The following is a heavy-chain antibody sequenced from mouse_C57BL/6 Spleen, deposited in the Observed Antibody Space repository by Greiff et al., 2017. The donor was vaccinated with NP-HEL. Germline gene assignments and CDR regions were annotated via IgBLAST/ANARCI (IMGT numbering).Heavy chain of an antibody. CDR2: IDPSDSYT. Sequence: QVLLQQPGAELVMPGASVKLSCKASGYTFTSYWMHWVKQRPGQGLEWIGEIDPSDSYTNYNQKFKGKSTLTVDKSSSTAYMQLSSLTSEDSAGYYCARGVDYCGQGTTLTVSS. V-gene: IGHV1-69*01. CDR3: ARGVDY. J-gene: IGHJ2*01. CDR1: GYTFTSYW.